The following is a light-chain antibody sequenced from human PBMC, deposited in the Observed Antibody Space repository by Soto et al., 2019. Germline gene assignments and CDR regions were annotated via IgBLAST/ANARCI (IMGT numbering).Light chain of an antibody. Sequence: SYELTQPPSVSVAPGKTAMITCGGNNIGSKSVHWYQQKPGQAPLLVIYFDTDRPSGIPERFSGSNSGNTATLTISRVEAGDEADYYCQVWDSSSDDVVFGGGTKLTVL. CDR1: NIGSKS. V-gene: IGLV3-21*04. CDR2: FDT. CDR3: QVWDSSSDDVV. J-gene: IGLJ2*01.